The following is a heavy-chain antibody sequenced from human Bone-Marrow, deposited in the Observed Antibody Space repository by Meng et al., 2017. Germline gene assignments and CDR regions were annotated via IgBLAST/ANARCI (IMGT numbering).Heavy chain of an antibody. V-gene: IGHV3-11*01. CDR2: ISSSGSTI. CDR1: GFTFSDYY. J-gene: IGHJ6*02. Sequence: GESLKISCAASGFTFSDYYMSWIRQAPGKGLEWVSYISSSGSTIYYADSVKGRFTISRDNSKNSLYLQMNSLRTEDTALYYCAKDGGYSSSWYGDYYYGMAVWGQGTTVTVSS. CDR3: AKDGGYSSSWYGDYYYGMAV. D-gene: IGHD6-13*01.